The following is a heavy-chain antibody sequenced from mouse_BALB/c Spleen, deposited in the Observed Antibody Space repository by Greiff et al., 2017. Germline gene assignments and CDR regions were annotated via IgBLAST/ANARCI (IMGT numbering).Heavy chain of an antibody. CDR3: ARDYDGAMDY. V-gene: IGHV1-12*01. CDR2: IYPGNGDT. J-gene: IGHJ4*01. Sequence: QVQLQQPGAELVKPGASVKMSCKASGYTFTSYNMHWVKQTPGQGLEWIGAIYPGNGDTSYNQKFKGKATLTADKSSSTAYMQLSSLTSEDSAVYYCARDYDGAMDYWGQGTSVTVSS. D-gene: IGHD2-4*01. CDR1: GYTFTSYN.